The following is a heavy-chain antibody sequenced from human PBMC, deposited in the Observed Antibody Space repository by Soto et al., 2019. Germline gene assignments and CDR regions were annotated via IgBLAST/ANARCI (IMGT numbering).Heavy chain of an antibody. CDR3: ARGAGEAINDY. J-gene: IGHJ4*02. Sequence: PGGSLRLSCATSGFTFKRYDMNWFRQAPGEGLEWVSSITSSRGYIYYADSVKGRFNISRHNAKKSLYLEMKSLRAEDTAVYFCARGAGEAINDYWGQGTLVTVSS. D-gene: IGHD1-26*01. CDR2: ITSSRGYI. V-gene: IGHV3-21*01. CDR1: GFTFKRYD.